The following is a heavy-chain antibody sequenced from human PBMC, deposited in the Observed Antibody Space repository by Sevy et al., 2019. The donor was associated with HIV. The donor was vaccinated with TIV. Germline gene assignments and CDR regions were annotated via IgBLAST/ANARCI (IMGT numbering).Heavy chain of an antibody. Sequence: GGSLRLSCVASGFTFSNYAMNWVRQAPGKGLEWVSTIFRGGDGTYYADSVKGLFTISRDNSKDTVYLQLSSLRADDTAVYYCAGALYDSSGSFDALDIWGQGTMVTVS. CDR2: IFRGGDGT. V-gene: IGHV3-23*01. CDR1: GFTFSNYA. CDR3: AGALYDSSGSFDALDI. D-gene: IGHD3-22*01. J-gene: IGHJ3*02.